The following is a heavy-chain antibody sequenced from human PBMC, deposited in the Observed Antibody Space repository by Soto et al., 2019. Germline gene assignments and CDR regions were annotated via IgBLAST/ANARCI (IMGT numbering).Heavy chain of an antibody. Sequence: QVQLQESGPGLVKPSQTLSLTCTVSGGSISSGGYYWSWIRQHPGKGLEWIGYIYYSGSTYYNPSLKSRVTISVDTSKNQFTLKLSSVTAADTAVYYCARDITRGFRRWFDPWGQGTLVTVSS. CDR1: GGSISSGGYY. D-gene: IGHD1-20*01. CDR3: ARDITRGFRRWFDP. V-gene: IGHV4-31*03. CDR2: IYYSGST. J-gene: IGHJ5*02.